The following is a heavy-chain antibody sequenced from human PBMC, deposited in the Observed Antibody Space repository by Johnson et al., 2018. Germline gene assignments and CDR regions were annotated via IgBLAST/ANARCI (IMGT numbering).Heavy chain of an antibody. Sequence: VQLVQSGGGLVKPGGSLRLSCAASGFTFSSYSMNWVRQAPGKGLEWVSSISSSSSYIYYADSVKGRFTIARDNAKNSLYLQMNSPRDEDTAVYYCARDRPVYGMDVWGQGTTVTVSS. CDR2: ISSSSSYI. CDR3: ARDRPVYGMDV. D-gene: IGHD6-6*01. V-gene: IGHV3-21*01. CDR1: GFTFSSYS. J-gene: IGHJ6*02.